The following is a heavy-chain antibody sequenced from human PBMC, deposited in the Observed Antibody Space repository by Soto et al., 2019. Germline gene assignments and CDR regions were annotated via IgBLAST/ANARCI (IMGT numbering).Heavy chain of an antibody. D-gene: IGHD2-21*02. CDR2: ISYDGSNK. J-gene: IGHJ3*02. CDR1: GFTFSSYG. V-gene: IGHV3-30*18. CDR3: AKAMVVVTAISGGGGFDK. Sequence: QVQLVESGGGVVQPWRSLRLSCAASGFTFSSYGMHWVRQAPGKGLEWGAVISYDGSNKYCADSVKGQFTISRDNSKNTLYLQMNSLRAEDTAVYYCAKAMVVVTAISGGGGFDKWGQGTLVTVSS.